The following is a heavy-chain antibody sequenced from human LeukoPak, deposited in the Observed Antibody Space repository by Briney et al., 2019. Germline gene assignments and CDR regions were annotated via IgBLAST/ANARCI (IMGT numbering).Heavy chain of an antibody. CDR2: IYYSGNT. D-gene: IGHD3-22*01. V-gene: IGHV4-39*01. CDR3: ARLGDYFDSSGYSTGGKFDY. Sequence: SETLSLTCTVSGGPIRSRSYSWAWIRQPPGKGLEWIGTIYYSGNTYYNASLKSRVTVSVDTSEDQLSLKLSSVNAADTAVYYCARLGDYFDSSGYSTGGKFDYWGQGTPVTVSS. CDR1: GGPIRSRSYS. J-gene: IGHJ4*02.